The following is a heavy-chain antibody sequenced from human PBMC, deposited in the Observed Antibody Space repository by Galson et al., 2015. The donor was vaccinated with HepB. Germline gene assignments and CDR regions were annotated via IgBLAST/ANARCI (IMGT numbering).Heavy chain of an antibody. V-gene: IGHV1-46*01. CDR3: ARERRAVAGTGRAYYMDV. J-gene: IGHJ6*03. D-gene: IGHD6-19*01. Sequence: SVKVSCKASGYTFTSYYMHWVRQAPGQGLEWMGIINPSGGSTSYAQKFQGRVTMTRDTSTSTVYMELSSLRSEDTAVYYCARERRAVAGTGRAYYMDVWGKGTTVTVSS. CDR1: GYTFTSYY. CDR2: INPSGGST.